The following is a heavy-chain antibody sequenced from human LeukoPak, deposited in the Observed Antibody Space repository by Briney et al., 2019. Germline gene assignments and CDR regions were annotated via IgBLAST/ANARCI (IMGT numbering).Heavy chain of an antibody. D-gene: IGHD3-3*01. CDR1: GYTFTSYG. CDR3: ARDPPPTYYDFWSGYRANGMDV. Sequence: GASVKVSCKASGYTFTSYGISWVRQAPGQGLEWMGWISAYNGNTNYAQKLQGRVTMTTDTSTSTAYMELRSLRSDDTAVYYCARDPPPTYYDFWSGYRANGMDVWGQGTTVTVSS. CDR2: ISAYNGNT. J-gene: IGHJ6*02. V-gene: IGHV1-18*01.